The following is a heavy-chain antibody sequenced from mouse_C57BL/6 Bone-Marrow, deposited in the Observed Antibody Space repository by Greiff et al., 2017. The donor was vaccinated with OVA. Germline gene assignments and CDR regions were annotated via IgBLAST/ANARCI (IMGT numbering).Heavy chain of an antibody. CDR3: TRALNPSYYYGSSYVRYFDV. J-gene: IGHJ1*03. D-gene: IGHD1-1*01. CDR1: GFTFSSYA. Sequence: EVMLVESGEGLVKPGGSLKLSCAASGFTFSSYAMSWVRQTPEKRLEWVAYISSGGDYIYYADTVKGRFTISRDNARNTLYLQMSSLKSEDTAMYYCTRALNPSYYYGSSYVRYFDVWGTGTTVTVSS. V-gene: IGHV5-9-1*02. CDR2: ISSGGDYI.